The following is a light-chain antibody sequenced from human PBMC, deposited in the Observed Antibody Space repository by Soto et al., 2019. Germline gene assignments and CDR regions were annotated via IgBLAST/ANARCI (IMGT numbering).Light chain of an antibody. V-gene: IGKV3-20*01. CDR1: QSVSGSY. J-gene: IGKJ1*01. CDR3: QHYGSSRT. Sequence: VLTHSACTRSWSAGERATLSCGASQSVSGSYLAWYQQKPGQAPRLLIYGASSRATGIADRFSGVASGTDFSLTISRLEPEDFAVYDCQHYGSSRTFGQGTKVDIK. CDR2: GAS.